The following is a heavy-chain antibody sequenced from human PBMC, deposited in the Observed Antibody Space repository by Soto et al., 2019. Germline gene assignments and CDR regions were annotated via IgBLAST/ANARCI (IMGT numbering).Heavy chain of an antibody. V-gene: IGHV4-31*03. CDR3: AGDVPMVRGVTESDAFDI. CDR2: IYYSGST. CDR1: GGSISSGGYY. D-gene: IGHD3-10*01. Sequence: QVQLQESGPGLVKPSQTLSLTCTVSGGSISSGGYYWSWIRQHPGKGLEWIGYIYYSGSTYYNPSRKSRVTISVVTSKNPFSRKLGSVTAADTAVYYCAGDVPMVRGVTESDAFDIWGQGTMVTVSS. J-gene: IGHJ3*02.